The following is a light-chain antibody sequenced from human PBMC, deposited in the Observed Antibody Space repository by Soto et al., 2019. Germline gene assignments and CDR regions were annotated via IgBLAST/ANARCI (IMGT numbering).Light chain of an antibody. Sequence: QSVLTQPPSVSAAPGQKVTISCSGSSYNIGGNYVSWYVQLPGTAPKFLIYGNNKRPSGIPDRFSGSKSGTSATLGITGLQTGDEADYYCGTWDSSLSAVVFGGGTKLTVL. CDR1: SYNIGGNY. CDR2: GNN. CDR3: GTWDSSLSAVV. V-gene: IGLV1-51*01. J-gene: IGLJ2*01.